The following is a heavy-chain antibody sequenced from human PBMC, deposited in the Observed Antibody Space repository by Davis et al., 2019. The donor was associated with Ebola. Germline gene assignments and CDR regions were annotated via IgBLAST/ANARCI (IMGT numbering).Heavy chain of an antibody. D-gene: IGHD3-3*01. Sequence: GGSLRLSCAASGFTFNTYSMNWVRQAPRKGLEWVSYISSSSSTIYYADSVKGRFTISRDNAKNSLYLQMNSLRDEDTAVYYCARDLGGRDFWSGYYAASFFDYWGQGTLVTVSS. CDR1: GFTFNTYS. CDR2: ISSSSSTI. V-gene: IGHV3-48*02. J-gene: IGHJ4*02. CDR3: ARDLGGRDFWSGYYAASFFDY.